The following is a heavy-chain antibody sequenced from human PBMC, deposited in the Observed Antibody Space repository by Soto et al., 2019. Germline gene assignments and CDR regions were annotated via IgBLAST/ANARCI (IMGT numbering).Heavy chain of an antibody. Sequence: GGSLRLSCAASGFTFDDYAMHWVRQAPGKGLEWVSGISWNSGSIGYADSVKGRFTISRDNAKNSLYLQMNSLRAEDTALYYCAKDNGRFYYGSGSYFDYWGQGTLVTVSS. J-gene: IGHJ4*02. CDR1: GFTFDDYA. D-gene: IGHD3-10*01. CDR2: ISWNSGSI. V-gene: IGHV3-9*01. CDR3: AKDNGRFYYGSGSYFDY.